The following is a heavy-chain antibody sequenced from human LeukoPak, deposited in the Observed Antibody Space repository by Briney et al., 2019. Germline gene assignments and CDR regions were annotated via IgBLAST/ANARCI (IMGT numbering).Heavy chain of an antibody. Sequence: SETLSLTCTVSGGSISSGGYYWSWIRQHPGKGLEWIGYIYYSGSTYYNPSLKSRVTIPVDTSKNQFSLKLSSVTAADTAVYYCARMYDSSGYFDYWGQGTLVTVSS. V-gene: IGHV4-31*03. D-gene: IGHD3-22*01. J-gene: IGHJ4*02. CDR1: GGSISSGGYY. CDR3: ARMYDSSGYFDY. CDR2: IYYSGST.